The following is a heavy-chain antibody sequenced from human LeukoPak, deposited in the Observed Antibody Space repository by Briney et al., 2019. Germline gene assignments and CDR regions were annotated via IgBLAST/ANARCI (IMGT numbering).Heavy chain of an antibody. CDR2: ISSSGSTI. CDR1: GFTFSSYV. J-gene: IGHJ4*02. Sequence: GGSLRLSCAASGFTFSSYVMNWVPQSPGKGLKWVSYISSSGSTIYYADSVKGRFTISRDNAKNSLYLQMNSLRAEDTSVYYCARDRAMGALDYWGQGTLVTVSS. CDR3: ARDRAMGALDY. D-gene: IGHD3-16*01. V-gene: IGHV3-48*03.